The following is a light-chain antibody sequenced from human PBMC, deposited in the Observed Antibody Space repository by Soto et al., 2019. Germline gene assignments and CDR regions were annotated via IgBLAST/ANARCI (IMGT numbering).Light chain of an antibody. CDR3: CSFTSSNTHV. J-gene: IGLJ1*01. V-gene: IGLV2-23*02. CDR2: EVN. CDR1: SSDFGNYNL. Sequence: QSVLTQPASVSGSPGQSITISCTGTSSDFGNYNLVSWYQQHPGKVPKLTLFEVNKRPSGVSGRFSGSKSGNTASLTISGLQAEDEADYYCCSFTSSNTHVFGTGTKLTVL.